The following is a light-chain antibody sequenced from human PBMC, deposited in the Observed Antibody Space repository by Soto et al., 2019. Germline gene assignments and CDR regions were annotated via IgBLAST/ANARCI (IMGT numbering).Light chain of an antibody. CDR1: QGIRND. J-gene: IGKJ1*01. Sequence: AIQMTQSPSSLSASVGDRVTITCRANQGIRNDLAWYQQKPGKAPKLLIYAASNLQSGVPSRFSGSGSGTDFTLTISSLQPEDFATYYCLQDYTYPWTFGQGTKVQIK. CDR3: LQDYTYPWT. V-gene: IGKV1-6*01. CDR2: AAS.